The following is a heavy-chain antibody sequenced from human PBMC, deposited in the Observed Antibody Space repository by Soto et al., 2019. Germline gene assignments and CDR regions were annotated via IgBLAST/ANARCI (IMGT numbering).Heavy chain of an antibody. CDR3: ARAGVASNVGDIVAKIWENWFDP. V-gene: IGHV1-69*13. Sequence: ASVKVSCKASGGTFSSYAISWVRQAPGQGLEWMGGIIPIFGTANYAQKFQGRVTITADESTSTAYMELSSLRSEDTAVYYCARAGVASNVGDIVAKIWENWFDPWGQGTLVTVSS. CDR2: IIPIFGTA. D-gene: IGHD5-12*01. J-gene: IGHJ5*02. CDR1: GGTFSSYA.